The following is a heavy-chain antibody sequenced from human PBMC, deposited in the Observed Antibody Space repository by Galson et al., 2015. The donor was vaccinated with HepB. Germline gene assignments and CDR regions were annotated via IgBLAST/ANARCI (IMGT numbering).Heavy chain of an antibody. J-gene: IGHJ4*02. D-gene: IGHD1-26*01. CDR2: IYYGVST. CDR1: GVSISSSSYY. V-gene: IGHV4-39*02. Sequence: LSLTCAVSGVSISSSSYYWVWIRQPPGKGLEWIGVIYYGVSTYYNPSLKSRVTISVDTSKNYFSLKLSSVTAADTAVYYCASGKGVGAIIWADYWGQGTLVTVSS. CDR3: ASGKGVGAIIWADY.